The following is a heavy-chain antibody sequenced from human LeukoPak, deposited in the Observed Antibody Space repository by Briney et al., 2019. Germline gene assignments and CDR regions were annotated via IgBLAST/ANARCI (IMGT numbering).Heavy chain of an antibody. D-gene: IGHD3-10*01. Sequence: SETLSLTCTVSGYSIGSDYYWAWIRQPPGRGLEWIGRIYHSGSTYYNPSLKSRVTISVDTSKNQFSLKLSSLTAADTAVFYCAGSGSDGDFDYWGQGTLVTVSS. V-gene: IGHV4-38-2*02. J-gene: IGHJ4*02. CDR1: GYSIGSDYY. CDR2: IYHSGST. CDR3: AGSGSDGDFDY.